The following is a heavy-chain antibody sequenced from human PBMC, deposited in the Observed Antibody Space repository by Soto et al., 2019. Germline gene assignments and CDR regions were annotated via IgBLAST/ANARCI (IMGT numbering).Heavy chain of an antibody. CDR2: IDGAGIRM. V-gene: IGHV3-23*01. D-gene: IGHD3-10*01. J-gene: IGHJ6*04. CDR1: GFTFSNYG. Sequence: EVQLLESGGHLVQPGGSLRLSCAASGFTFSNYGVSWVRQAPGKGLEWVSNIDGAGIRMGDADSVKGRFTISRDNSKNTLYLQMNSLRAEDTAVYYCAKDRADSWTRDVWGKWTTVAVSS. CDR3: AKDRADSWTRDV.